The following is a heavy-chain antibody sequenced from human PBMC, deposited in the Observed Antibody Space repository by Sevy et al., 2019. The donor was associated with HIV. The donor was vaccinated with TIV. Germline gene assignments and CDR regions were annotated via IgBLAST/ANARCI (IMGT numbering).Heavy chain of an antibody. CDR3: ARLKLHYDPYYFDL. J-gene: IGHJ4*02. D-gene: IGHD3-16*01. CDR2: IKQDGSKK. V-gene: IGHV3-7*01. CDR1: GFTFRDSW. Sequence: GGSLRLSCAASGFTFRDSWMSWVRQAPEKGLEWVANIKQDGSKKYYVDSVKGGFNVSRDNAKKSLYLEISSLRAEDTAVYYCARLKLHYDPYYFDLWGQGTLVTVSS.